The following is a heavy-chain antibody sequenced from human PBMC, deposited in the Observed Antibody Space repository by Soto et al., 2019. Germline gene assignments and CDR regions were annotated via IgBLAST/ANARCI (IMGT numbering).Heavy chain of an antibody. D-gene: IGHD6-6*01. CDR1: GYTFINYY. CDR2: INPNDGGT. Sequence: ASLKVSCETCGYTFINYYLQWVRQAPGQGLEWMGRINPNDGGTIYAQTFQGRVTMTRDPSISTAYMELSRLTSDDTAVYYCVRPYSSSSNWFDPWGQGTLVTVSS. J-gene: IGHJ5*02. V-gene: IGHV1-2*06. CDR3: VRPYSSSSNWFDP.